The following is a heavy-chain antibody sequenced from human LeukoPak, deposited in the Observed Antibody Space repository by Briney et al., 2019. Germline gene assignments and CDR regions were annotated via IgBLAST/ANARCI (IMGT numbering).Heavy chain of an antibody. V-gene: IGHV1-24*01. D-gene: IGHD1-26*01. CDR3: ATDVPNRYSGSTTDY. CDR1: GYTLTELS. CDR2: FDPEDGET. Sequence: ASVKVSCKVSGYTLTELSMHWVRQAPGKGLEWMGGFDPEDGETIYAQKFQGRVTMTEDTSTDTAYMELSSLRSEDTAVYYCATDVPNRYSGSTTDYWGQGTLVTVSS. J-gene: IGHJ4*02.